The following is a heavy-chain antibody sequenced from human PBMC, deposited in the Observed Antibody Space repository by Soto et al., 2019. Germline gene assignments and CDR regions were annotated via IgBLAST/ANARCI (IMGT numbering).Heavy chain of an antibody. CDR3: ASVVVVTALPLDAFDI. CDR2: ISYDGSNK. CDR1: GFTFSSYA. J-gene: IGHJ3*02. D-gene: IGHD2-21*02. V-gene: IGHV3-30-3*01. Sequence: QVQLVESGGGVVQPGRSLRLSCAASGFTFSSYAMHWVRQAPGKGLEWVAVISYDGSNKYYADSVKGRFTISRDNSKNTLYLQMNSLRAEDTAVYYCASVVVVTALPLDAFDIWGQGAMVTVSS.